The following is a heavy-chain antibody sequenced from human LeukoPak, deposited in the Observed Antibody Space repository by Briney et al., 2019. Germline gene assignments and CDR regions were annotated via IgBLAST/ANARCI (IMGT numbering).Heavy chain of an antibody. V-gene: IGHV3-30-3*01. CDR1: GFAFSTYA. CDR3: AKGPLLWFGELLSEDY. J-gene: IGHJ4*02. Sequence: PGGSLRLSCAASGFAFSTYAMHWVRQAPGKGLEWVAVISYDGSNKYYADSVKGRFTISRDNSKNTLYLQMNSLRAEDTAVYYCAKGPLLWFGELLSEDYWGQGTLVTVSS. D-gene: IGHD3-10*01. CDR2: ISYDGSNK.